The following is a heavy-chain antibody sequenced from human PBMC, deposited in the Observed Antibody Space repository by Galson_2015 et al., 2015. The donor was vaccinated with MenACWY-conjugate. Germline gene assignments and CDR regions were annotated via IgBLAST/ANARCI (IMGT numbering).Heavy chain of an antibody. V-gene: IGHV3-30*18. Sequence: SLRLSCAASGFTFSSYGMHWVRQAPGKGLEWVALISYDGSNKYYGDSVKGRLTISRDNSKNTLYLQMNSLRAEDTAVHYCAKDGNYGDYDPYPYYYGMDVWGRGTTVTVSS. CDR1: GFTFSSYG. J-gene: IGHJ6*02. CDR3: AKDGNYGDYDPYPYYYGMDV. D-gene: IGHD4-17*01. CDR2: ISYDGSNK.